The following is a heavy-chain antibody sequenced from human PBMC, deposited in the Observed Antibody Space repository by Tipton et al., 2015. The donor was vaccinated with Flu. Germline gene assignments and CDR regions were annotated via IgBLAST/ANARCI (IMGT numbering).Heavy chain of an antibody. J-gene: IGHJ4*02. CDR3: ATLTGPYGYFDY. D-gene: IGHD3-9*01. CDR2: IYYSGST. V-gene: IGHV4-31*03. Sequence: TLSLTCTVSGGSISSGGYYWSWIRQHPGKGLEWIGYIYYSGSTYYNPSLKSRVTISVDTSKNQFSLKLSSVTAADTAVYYRATLTGPYGYFDYWGQGTLVTVSS. CDR1: GGSISSGGYY.